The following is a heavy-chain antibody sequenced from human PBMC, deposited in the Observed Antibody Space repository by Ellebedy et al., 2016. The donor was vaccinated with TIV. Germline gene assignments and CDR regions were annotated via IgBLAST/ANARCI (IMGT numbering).Heavy chain of an antibody. CDR2: IYYSGST. Sequence: MPSETLSLTCTVSGGSISSYYWSWIRQPPGKGLEWIGYIYYSGSTNYNPSLKSRVTISVDTSKNQFSLKLSSVTAADTAVYYCARGRRIAVAGTRYYYYYGMDVWGQGTTVTVSS. CDR1: GGSISSYY. CDR3: ARGRRIAVAGTRYYYYYGMDV. J-gene: IGHJ6*02. V-gene: IGHV4-59*01. D-gene: IGHD6-19*01.